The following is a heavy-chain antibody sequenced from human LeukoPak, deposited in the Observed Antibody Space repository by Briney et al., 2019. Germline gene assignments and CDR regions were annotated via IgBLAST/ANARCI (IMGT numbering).Heavy chain of an antibody. D-gene: IGHD6-13*01. CDR2: INHSGST. V-gene: IGHV4-34*01. Sequence: SETLSLTCAVYGGSFSGYYWSWIRQPPVKGLEWIGEINHSGSTNYNPSLKSRVTISVDTSKNQFSLKLSSVTAADTAVYYCARGPNRSSWYYWGQGTLVTVSS. CDR1: GGSFSGYY. J-gene: IGHJ4*02. CDR3: ARGPNRSSWYY.